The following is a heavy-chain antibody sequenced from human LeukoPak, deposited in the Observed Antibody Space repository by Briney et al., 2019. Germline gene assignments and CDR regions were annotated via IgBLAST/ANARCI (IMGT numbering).Heavy chain of an antibody. Sequence: SETLSLTCTVSGGSISSYYWSWIRQPARKGLEWIWRIYTSGSTNYNPSLKSRVTISVDTSKNQFSLKLSSVTAADTAVYYCARGGGLGFGEFSSIYYYYMDVWGKGTTVTISS. CDR3: ARGGGLGFGEFSSIYYYYMDV. J-gene: IGHJ6*03. CDR1: GGSISSYY. CDR2: IYTSGST. V-gene: IGHV4-4*07. D-gene: IGHD3-10*01.